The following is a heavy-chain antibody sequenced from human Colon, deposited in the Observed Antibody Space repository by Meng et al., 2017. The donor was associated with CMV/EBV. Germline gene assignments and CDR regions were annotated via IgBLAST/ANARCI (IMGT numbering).Heavy chain of an antibody. J-gene: IGHJ6*02. CDR1: GLTFSAYA. V-gene: IGHV3-48*02. CDR2: ISIGSSTI. Sequence: GGSLRLSCGASGLTFSAYAMNWVRQAPGKGLEWVSYISIGSSTIYYAGAVKGRFTVSIDNAKNSLCLQINSLRDEDTAVYFCERNPAHSSSSRDYSYGMDVWGPGTTVTVSS. CDR3: ERNPAHSSSSRDYSYGMDV. D-gene: IGHD6-6*01.